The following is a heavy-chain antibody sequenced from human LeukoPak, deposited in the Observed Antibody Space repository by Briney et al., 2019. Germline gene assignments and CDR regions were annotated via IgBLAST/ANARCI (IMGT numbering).Heavy chain of an antibody. CDR1: GHSISNSGYY. D-gene: IGHD6-25*01. Sequence: EPSETLSLTCTVSGHSISNSGYYWDWIRQSPGKGLVWIGSINHSGTTYYEPSLKSLVTITVNASKNQYSLKLSSGTAADTTIYFYSRKKRVARGYFDFWGRGIPVTVSS. CDR2: INHSGTT. V-gene: IGHV4-39*01. J-gene: IGHJ4*02. CDR3: SRKKRVARGYFDF.